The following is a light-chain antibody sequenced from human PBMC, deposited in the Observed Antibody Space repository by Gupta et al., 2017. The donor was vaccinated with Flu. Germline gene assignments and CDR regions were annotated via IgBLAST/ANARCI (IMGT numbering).Light chain of an antibody. Sequence: QSALTQPASVSVSPGQSITISCTGTSNDVGSYNFVSWYQQHPGKAPKLMIFECTERPSGVSDRFSGSKSGNTASLTISELQAEDEAEYFCCSYTTSNTLVFGGGTKLTVL. CDR1: SNDVGSYNF. CDR2: ECT. V-gene: IGLV2-23*01. J-gene: IGLJ3*02. CDR3: CSYTTSNTLV.